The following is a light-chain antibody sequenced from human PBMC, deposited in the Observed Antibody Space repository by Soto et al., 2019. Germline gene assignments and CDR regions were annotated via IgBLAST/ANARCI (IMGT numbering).Light chain of an antibody. CDR3: QQYNNWPPT. V-gene: IGKV4-1*01. J-gene: IGKJ1*01. Sequence: DIVMTQSPDSLAVSLGERATINCKSTQSVLHSSNNKNYLAWYQQKPGQPPKLLIYWAFTRESGVPDRFSGSGSGTEFTLTISSLQSEDFAVYYCQQYNNWPPTFGQGTKVDIK. CDR1: QSVLHSSNNKNY. CDR2: WAF.